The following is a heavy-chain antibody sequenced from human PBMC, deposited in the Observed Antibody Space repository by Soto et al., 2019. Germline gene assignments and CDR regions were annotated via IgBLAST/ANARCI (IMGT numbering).Heavy chain of an antibody. D-gene: IGHD1-20*01. CDR3: AGGPRYWSFAL. CDR1: GGSSRAYH. Sequence: GELQQWGSGVLKPSDTLSLNCSVYGGSSRAYHWSWIHQSPGEGLEWIGEFSYSGSLNYNPSLKRRVAVSLDTSTDHFSLTMTSVTAADTGVYFCAGGPRYWSFALWGRGTLVTVSS. V-gene: IGHV4-34*01. CDR2: FSYSGSL. J-gene: IGHJ2*01.